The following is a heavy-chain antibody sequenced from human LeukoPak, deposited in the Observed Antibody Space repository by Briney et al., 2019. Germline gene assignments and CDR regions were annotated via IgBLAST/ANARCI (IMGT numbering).Heavy chain of an antibody. CDR3: ATGIFYYDSSGAY. D-gene: IGHD3-22*01. CDR1: GYTFTGYY. CDR2: INPNSGGT. V-gene: IGHV1-2*06. J-gene: IGHJ4*02. Sequence: ASVKVSCKASGYTFTGYYMHWVRQAPGQGLEWMGRINPNSGGTNYAQKFQGRVTMTRDTSISTAYMELSRLRSDDTAVYYCATGIFYYDSSGAYWGQGTLVTVSS.